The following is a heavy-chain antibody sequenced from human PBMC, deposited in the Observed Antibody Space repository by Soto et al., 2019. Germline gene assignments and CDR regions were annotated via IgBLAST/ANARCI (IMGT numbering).Heavy chain of an antibody. CDR3: ARDSEGPAATRGLYYYYGMDV. CDR2: IIPIFGTA. J-gene: IGHJ6*02. Sequence: SVKVSCKASGGTFSSYAISWVRQAPGQGLEWMGGIIPIFGTANYAQKFQGRVTITADESTSTAYMELSSLRSEDTAVYYCARDSEGPAATRGLYYYYGMDVWGQGTTVTVSS. D-gene: IGHD2-2*01. CDR1: GGTFSSYA. V-gene: IGHV1-69*13.